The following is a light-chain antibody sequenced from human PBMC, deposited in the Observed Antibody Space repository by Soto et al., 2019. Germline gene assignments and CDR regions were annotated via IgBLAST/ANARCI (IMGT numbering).Light chain of an antibody. CDR2: DAF. CDR3: QQRASWPPFT. Sequence: EVILTQFPATLSMSPGESATLSRRASETIRTSLAWYQHRPGQPPRLLIYDAFNRATGIPPRFSGGGSGTDFTLTISGLEPEDFAVYYCQQRASWPPFTFGGGTKVEIK. V-gene: IGKV3-11*01. J-gene: IGKJ4*01. CDR1: ETIRTS.